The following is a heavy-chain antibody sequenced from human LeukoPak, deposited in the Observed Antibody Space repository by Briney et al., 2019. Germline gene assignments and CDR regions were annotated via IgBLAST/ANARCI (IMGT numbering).Heavy chain of an antibody. CDR1: GYSFTTYW. CDR3: ARLVGATRVFDY. V-gene: IGHV5-51*01. J-gene: IGHJ4*02. Sequence: GESLKISCKGSGYSFTTYWIAWVRQMPGKGLEWMGLIYPGDSDTRYSPSFQGQVTISADKSISAAYLQWSSLKASDTAMYYCARLVGATRVFDYWGQGTLVTVSS. D-gene: IGHD1-26*01. CDR2: IYPGDSDT.